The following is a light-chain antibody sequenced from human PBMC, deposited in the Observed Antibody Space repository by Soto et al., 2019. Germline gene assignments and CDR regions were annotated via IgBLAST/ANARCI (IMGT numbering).Light chain of an antibody. CDR1: HRGSSSY. J-gene: IGKJ4*01. Sequence: DNLLSQSPGPLSLSPGEGATLSRTGSHRGSSSYLAWYQQKPGQAPRLLIYGASTRATGIPDRFSGSGSGTEFTLTISSLESEDFAVYYCQQYGSSALTFGGGTKVDIK. CDR2: GAS. CDR3: QQYGSSALT. V-gene: IGKV3-20*01.